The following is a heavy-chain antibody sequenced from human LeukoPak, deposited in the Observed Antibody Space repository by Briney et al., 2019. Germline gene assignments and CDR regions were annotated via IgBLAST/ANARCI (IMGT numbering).Heavy chain of an antibody. D-gene: IGHD2-15*01. CDR2: VAYDGRTQ. CDR1: GFTFSTYA. J-gene: IGHJ4*02. V-gene: IGHV3-30*18. CDR3: AKETHQMVAKSFDS. Sequence: GGSLRLSCAASGFTFSTYAITWVRQAPGKGLEWVAVVAYDGRTQYYADSVKGRFTISRDNSRNTLSLQMDSLRADDTAFYYCAKETHQMVAKSFDSWGLGTLVTVSS.